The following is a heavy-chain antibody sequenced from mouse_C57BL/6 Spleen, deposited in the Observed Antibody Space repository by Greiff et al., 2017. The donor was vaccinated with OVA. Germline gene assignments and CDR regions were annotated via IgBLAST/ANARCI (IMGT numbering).Heavy chain of an antibody. CDR1: GFTFSSYA. V-gene: IGHV5-4*01. CDR3: ARGRPRYFDV. J-gene: IGHJ1*03. Sequence: VQLKQSGGGLVKPGGSLKLSCAASGFTFSSYAMSWVRQTPEKRLEWVATISDGGSYTYYPDNVKGRFTISRDNAKNNLYLQMSHLKSEDTAMYYCARGRPRYFDVWGTGTTVTVSS. CDR2: ISDGGSYT.